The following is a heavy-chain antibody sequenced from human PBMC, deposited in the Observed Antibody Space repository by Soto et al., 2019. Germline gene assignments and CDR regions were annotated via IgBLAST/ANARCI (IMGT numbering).Heavy chain of an antibody. V-gene: IGHV1-46*01. CDR1: GYTFTSYY. J-gene: IGHJ4*02. CDR2: INPSGGST. CDR3: ARGSSGWYKNYYFDY. Sequence: QVQLVQSGAEVKKPGASVKVSCKASGYTFTSYYMHWVRQAPGQGLEWMGIINPSGGSTSYAQKFQGRGTMXXDXSXXTVYMELSSLRSEDTAVYYCARGSSGWYKNYYFDYWGQGTLVTVSS. D-gene: IGHD6-19*01.